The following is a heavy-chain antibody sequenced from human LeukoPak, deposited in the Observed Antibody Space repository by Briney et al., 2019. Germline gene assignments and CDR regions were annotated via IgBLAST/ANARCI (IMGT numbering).Heavy chain of an antibody. J-gene: IGHJ5*02. CDR2: MNPNTGNA. Sequence: ASVKVSCKASGYSFTSNDINWVRQAPGQGLEWVGWMNPNTGNAGYARRFQGRVTMTRDTSINTAYMELSGLRSEDAALYYCARRQDYFDSSGYYNWFDPWGQGTLVTVSS. CDR1: GYSFTSND. CDR3: ARRQDYFDSSGYYNWFDP. V-gene: IGHV1-8*01. D-gene: IGHD3-22*01.